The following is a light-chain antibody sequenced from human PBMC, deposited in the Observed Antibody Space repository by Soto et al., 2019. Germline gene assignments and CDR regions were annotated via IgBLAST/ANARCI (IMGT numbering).Light chain of an antibody. CDR3: QQRHMWPIT. CDR1: QSISSW. V-gene: IGKV1-5*01. CDR2: DAS. Sequence: DIQMTQSPSTLSASVGDRVTITCRASQSISSWLAWYQQKPGKAPKLLIFDASTLESGVPSRFSGSGSGTDFTLTISSLEPEDSAVYYCQQRHMWPITFGQGTRLAIK. J-gene: IGKJ5*01.